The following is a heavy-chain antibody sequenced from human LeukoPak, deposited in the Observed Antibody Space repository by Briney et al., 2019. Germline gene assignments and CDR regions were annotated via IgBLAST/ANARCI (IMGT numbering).Heavy chain of an antibody. CDR1: GFTFDDYG. CDR3: ARDVGGDTSIQYFQH. V-gene: IGHV3-20*04. J-gene: IGHJ1*01. CDR2: INWNGGST. D-gene: IGHD2-21*02. Sequence: PGGSLRLSCAASGFTFDDYGMSWVRQAPGKGLEWVSGINWNGGSTGYADSVKGRFTISRDNAKNSLYLQMNSLRAEDTALYYCARDVGGDTSIQYFQHWGQGTLVTVSS.